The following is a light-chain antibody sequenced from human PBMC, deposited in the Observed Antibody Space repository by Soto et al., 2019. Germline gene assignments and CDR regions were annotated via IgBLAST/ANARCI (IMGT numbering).Light chain of an antibody. CDR1: QSVDSSF. V-gene: IGKV3-20*01. CDR2: GAS. CDR3: QQYVSSVT. J-gene: IGKJ1*01. Sequence: EIVLTQSPGSLSLSPGERATLSCRASQSVDSSFFAWYQKKPGQAPRLLIYGASKRATGIRDRFSGSGSGTHFTLTISRLEPEDFAVYYCQQYVSSVTFGQGTKVEIK.